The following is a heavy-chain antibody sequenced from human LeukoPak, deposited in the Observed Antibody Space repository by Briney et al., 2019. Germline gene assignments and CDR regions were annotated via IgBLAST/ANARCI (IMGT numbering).Heavy chain of an antibody. V-gene: IGHV3-74*01. CDR2: INSDGTST. D-gene: IGHD2-2*01. Sequence: GGSLRLSCAASGFTFSSFWMHWVRQAPGKGLVWVSHINSDGTSTSYADSVKGRFTISRDNAKNTLYLQMNSLRAEDTAVYYCAKDPGVVPAHYFDYWGQGILVTVSS. CDR1: GFTFSSFW. CDR3: AKDPGVVPAHYFDY. J-gene: IGHJ4*02.